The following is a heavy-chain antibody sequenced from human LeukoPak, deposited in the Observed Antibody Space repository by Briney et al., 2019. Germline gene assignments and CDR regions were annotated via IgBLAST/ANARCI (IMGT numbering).Heavy chain of an antibody. CDR3: ATRDYYDSSGYPYYFDY. D-gene: IGHD3-22*01. CDR1: GYSFTSYW. J-gene: IGHJ4*02. Sequence: GESLKISCKGSGYSFTSYWIGWVRQMPGNGLEWMGIIYPGDSDTRYSPSFQGQVTISADKSISTAYLQWSSLKASDTAMYYCATRDYYDSSGYPYYFDYWGQGTLVTVSS. V-gene: IGHV5-51*01. CDR2: IYPGDSDT.